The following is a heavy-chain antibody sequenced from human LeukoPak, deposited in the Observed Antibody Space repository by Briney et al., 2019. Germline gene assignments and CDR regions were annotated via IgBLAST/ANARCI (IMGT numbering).Heavy chain of an antibody. J-gene: IGHJ4*02. Sequence: SETLSLTCTLSGGSISSSSYYWGWIRHPPVKGLEWTGSIYYSGSTYYNPSLKSRVTISVDTSKNQFSLKLSSVTAADTAVYYCASLPVAGTSLDYWGQGTLVTVSS. CDR1: GGSISSSSYY. V-gene: IGHV4-39*01. D-gene: IGHD6-19*01. CDR2: IYYSGST. CDR3: ASLPVAGTSLDY.